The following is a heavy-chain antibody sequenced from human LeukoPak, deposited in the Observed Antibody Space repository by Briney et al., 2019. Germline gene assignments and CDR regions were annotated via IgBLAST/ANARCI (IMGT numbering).Heavy chain of an antibody. J-gene: IGHJ4*01. V-gene: IGHV3-23*01. Sequence: QTGGSLRLSCVASVLNFNTYAMSWVRQAPGKGLEWVSAISPGGDRTYYADSLKGRFTISRDNSRNTVHLQIDRLRVEDTAIDSCATELWGGRHLRAEFWGHGTLVTVSS. D-gene: IGHD1-14*01. CDR2: ISPGGDRT. CDR1: VLNFNTYA. CDR3: ATELWGGRHLRAEF.